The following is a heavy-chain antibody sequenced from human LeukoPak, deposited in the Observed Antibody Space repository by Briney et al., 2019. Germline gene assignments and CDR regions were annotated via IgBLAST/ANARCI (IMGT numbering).Heavy chain of an antibody. CDR1: GGSISSSSYY. CDR3: ARSGEYYYDSSGYYPLDAFDI. CDR2: IYYSGST. V-gene: IGHV4-39*07. D-gene: IGHD3-22*01. J-gene: IGHJ3*02. Sequence: SSETLSLTCTVSGGSISSSSYYWGWIRQPPGKGLEWIGSIYYSGSTYYNPSLKSRVTISVDNSKNQFSLKLSSVTAADTAVYYCARSGEYYYDSSGYYPLDAFDIWGQGTMVTVSS.